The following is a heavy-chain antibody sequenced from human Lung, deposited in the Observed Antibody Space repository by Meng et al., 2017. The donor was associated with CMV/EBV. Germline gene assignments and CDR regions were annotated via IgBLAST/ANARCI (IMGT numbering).Heavy chain of an antibody. V-gene: IGHV6-1*01. D-gene: IGHD3-22*01. CDR3: ARGYDNSLDY. CDR1: GDSVSANNAA. J-gene: IGHJ4*02. Sequence: SXTXSLXXAISGDSVSANNAAWNWFRQSPSRGLEWLGRAYYRSKWYTDYAVSVKRRTTINPDTSKNQFSLQLTSVTPEDTAVYYCARGYDNSLDYWGQGTXVTVAS. CDR2: AYYRSKWYT.